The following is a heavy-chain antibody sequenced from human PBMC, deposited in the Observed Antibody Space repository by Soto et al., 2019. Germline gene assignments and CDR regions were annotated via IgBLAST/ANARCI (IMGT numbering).Heavy chain of an antibody. J-gene: IGHJ6*02. Sequence: QVQLVQSGAEVKKPGSSVKVSCKASGGTFGSYAISWVRQAPGQGLEWMGGIIPIPGTANYAQKFQGRVTIAADESTSTAYMELSSLRSEDTAVYYCAISQRSSTSLEIYYYYYYGMDVWGQGTTVTVSS. V-gene: IGHV1-69*01. CDR1: GGTFGSYA. CDR2: IIPIPGTA. D-gene: IGHD2-2*01. CDR3: AISQRSSTSLEIYYYYYYGMDV.